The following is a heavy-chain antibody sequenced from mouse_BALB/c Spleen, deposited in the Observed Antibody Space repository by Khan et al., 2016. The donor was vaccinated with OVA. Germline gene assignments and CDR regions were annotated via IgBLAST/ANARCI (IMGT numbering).Heavy chain of an antibody. D-gene: IGHD1-1*01. Sequence: EVQLQESGPGLVKPSQSLSLTCTVTGYSITSNYAWNWIRQFPGNKLEWMGYISYSGSTSYNPSLKSRISITRATSKNQFFLQLNSVTTEDTATYYCARGNYYGYAMDYWGQGTSVTGSA. CDR2: ISYSGST. CDR3: ARGNYYGYAMDY. V-gene: IGHV3-2*02. CDR1: GYSITSNYA. J-gene: IGHJ4*01.